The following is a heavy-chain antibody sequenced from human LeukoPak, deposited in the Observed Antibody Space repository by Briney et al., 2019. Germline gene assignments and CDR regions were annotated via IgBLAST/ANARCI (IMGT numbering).Heavy chain of an antibody. V-gene: IGHV3-74*01. CDR3: AISLYSGSYWGD. D-gene: IGHD1-26*01. CDR1: GFTFSSYW. Sequence: GGSLRLSCAASGFTFSSYWMHGVGQAPGRGLVGVSRINRDGSSTSYADSVKGRFTISRDNAKNTLYVQMNSLRAEDTAVYYCAISLYSGSYWGDWGQGTLVTVSS. CDR2: INRDGSST. J-gene: IGHJ4*02.